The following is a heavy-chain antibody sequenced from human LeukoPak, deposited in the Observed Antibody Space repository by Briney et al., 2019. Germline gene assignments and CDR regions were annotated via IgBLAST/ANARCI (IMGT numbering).Heavy chain of an antibody. Sequence: PGGSLRLSCAASGFTFSDYEMNWVRQAPGKGLEWLLHISTSGSIIHYADSVKGRFTISRDNAKNSLYLQMNSLRAEDTAVYYCARDKIVGASKLDYWGQGTLVTVSS. V-gene: IGHV3-48*03. CDR2: ISTSGSII. CDR3: ARDKIVGASKLDY. CDR1: GFTFSDYE. J-gene: IGHJ4*02. D-gene: IGHD1-26*01.